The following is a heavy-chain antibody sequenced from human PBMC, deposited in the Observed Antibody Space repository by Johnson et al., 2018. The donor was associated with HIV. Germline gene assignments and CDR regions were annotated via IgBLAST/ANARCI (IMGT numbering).Heavy chain of an antibody. Sequence: VQLVESGGGVVRPGGSLRLSCAASGFTLDDYDMSWVRQVPGKGLVWVSRINSDGSSTSYADSVKGRFTISRDNAKNTLYLQMNSLRAEDTAVYYCAKDRVVIAAHDAFDIWGQGTMVTVSS. V-gene: IGHV3-74*01. CDR2: INSDGSST. CDR1: GFTLDDYD. D-gene: IGHD2-21*01. J-gene: IGHJ3*02. CDR3: AKDRVVIAAHDAFDI.